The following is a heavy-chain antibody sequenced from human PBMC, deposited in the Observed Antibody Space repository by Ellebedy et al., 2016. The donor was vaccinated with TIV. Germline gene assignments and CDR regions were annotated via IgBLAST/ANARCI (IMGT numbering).Heavy chain of an antibody. CDR2: AYYRSTWIY. V-gene: IGHV6-1*01. D-gene: IGHD4-11*01. J-gene: IGHJ6*04. Sequence: SQTLSLPCAISGDSXSHKYATCNCXLQSPSRGLEWQGRAYYRSTWIYDYAVSVKGRITINPDTSNNQLSLHLNSVTPEYTAVYYSARDPPVCYSCADEWGKGTTVTVSS. CDR3: ARDPPVCYSCADE. CDR1: GDSXSHKYAT.